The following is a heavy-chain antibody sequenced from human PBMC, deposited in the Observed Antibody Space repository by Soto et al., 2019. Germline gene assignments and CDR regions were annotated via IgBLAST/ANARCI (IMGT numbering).Heavy chain of an antibody. J-gene: IGHJ6*02. D-gene: IGHD2-15*01. CDR1: GFTFSSYA. V-gene: IGHV3-30*04. Sequence: GGSLRLSCAASGFTFSSYAMHWVRQAPGKGLEWVAVISYDGRNKYYADSVKGRFTISRDNSKNTLYLEMNSLRVEDAAVYHCVRDTAYCSGGTCYSSHDMDVWGQGTTVTVSS. CDR3: VRDTAYCSGGTCYSSHDMDV. CDR2: ISYDGRNK.